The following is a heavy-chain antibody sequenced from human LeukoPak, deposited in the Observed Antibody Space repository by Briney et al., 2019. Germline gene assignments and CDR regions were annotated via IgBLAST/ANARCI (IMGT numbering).Heavy chain of an antibody. D-gene: IGHD6-13*01. J-gene: IGHJ4*02. Sequence: GSLRLSCAASGFTFSSYEMNWVRQAPGKGLEWVSYISSSGSTIYYADSVKGRFTISRDNAKNSLYLQMNSLRAEDTAVYYCARVYSSWSFDYWGQGTLVTVSS. CDR3: ARVYSSWSFDY. V-gene: IGHV3-48*03. CDR2: ISSSGSTI. CDR1: GFTFSSYE.